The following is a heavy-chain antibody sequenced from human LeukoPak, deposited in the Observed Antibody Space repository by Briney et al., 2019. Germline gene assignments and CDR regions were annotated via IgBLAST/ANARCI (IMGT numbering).Heavy chain of an antibody. D-gene: IGHD2-2*01. Sequence: ASVKVSCKASGYTFTSYGISWVRQAPGQGLEWMGWICAYNGNTNYAQKLQGRVTMTTDTSTSTAYMELRSLRSDDTAVYYCARLQAQYCSSTSCYLGGDLYYYYYMDVWGKGTTVTVSS. CDR2: ICAYNGNT. CDR1: GYTFTSYG. CDR3: ARLQAQYCSSTSCYLGGDLYYYYYMDV. V-gene: IGHV1-18*01. J-gene: IGHJ6*03.